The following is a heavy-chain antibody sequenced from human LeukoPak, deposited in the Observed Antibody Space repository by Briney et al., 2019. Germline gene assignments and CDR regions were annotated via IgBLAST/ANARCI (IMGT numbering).Heavy chain of an antibody. CDR2: ISGSGGST. CDR1: GFTFSSYA. J-gene: IGHJ4*02. CDR3: AKSPGIAVAGTFSFDY. D-gene: IGHD6-19*01. Sequence: GGSLRLSCAASGFTFSSYAMSWVRQAPGKGLEWVSAISGSGGSTYYADSVKGRFTISRDNSKNTLYLQMNSLRAEDTAVYYCAKSPGIAVAGTFSFDYWGQGTLVSASS. V-gene: IGHV3-23*01.